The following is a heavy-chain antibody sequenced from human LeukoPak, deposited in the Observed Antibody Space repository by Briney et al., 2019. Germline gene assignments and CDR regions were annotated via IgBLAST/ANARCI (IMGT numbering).Heavy chain of an antibody. CDR1: GFTFSSYS. J-gene: IGHJ4*02. D-gene: IGHD1-1*01. CDR2: ISSSSSDI. V-gene: IGHV3-21*01. Sequence: GGSLRLSCAASGFTFSSYSMNWVRQAPGKGLEWVSYISSSSSDINYADSVKGRFTISRDNAKNSLYLQMNSLRVEDTAVYYCAGGNWWGQGTLVTVSS. CDR3: AGGNW.